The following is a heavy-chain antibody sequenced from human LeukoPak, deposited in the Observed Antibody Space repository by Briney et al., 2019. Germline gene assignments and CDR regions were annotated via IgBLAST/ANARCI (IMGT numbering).Heavy chain of an antibody. CDR2: INAANGNT. D-gene: IGHD6-19*01. V-gene: IGHV1-3*01. CDR1: GGTFTTYT. Sequence: ASVKVSCKASGGTFTTYTMHWVRQAPGQRLEWMGWINAANGNTQYSQKFQGRVTITRDTSASTAYMELSSLRSEDTAVYYCARGAPIRVAVAATFDPWGQGTLVTVPS. J-gene: IGHJ5*02. CDR3: ARGAPIRVAVAATFDP.